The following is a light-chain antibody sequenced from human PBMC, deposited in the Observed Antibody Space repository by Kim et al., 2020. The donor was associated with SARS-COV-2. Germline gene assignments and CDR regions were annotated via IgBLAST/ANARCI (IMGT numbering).Light chain of an antibody. V-gene: IGKV1-27*01. Sequence: SASVGDRVTITWQASQGISNYLAWYQQKPGKVPKLLIYAASTLQSGVPSRFSGSGSGTDFTLTISSLQPEDVATYYCQKYNSAPNTFGQGTKLEI. CDR2: AAS. J-gene: IGKJ2*01. CDR1: QGISNY. CDR3: QKYNSAPNT.